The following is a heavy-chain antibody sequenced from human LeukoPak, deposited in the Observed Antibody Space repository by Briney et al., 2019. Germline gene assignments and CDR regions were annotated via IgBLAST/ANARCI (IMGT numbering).Heavy chain of an antibody. D-gene: IGHD4-23*01. Sequence: VASVKVSCKASGFTFTSYGISWVRQAPGQGLEWMGGISAYNGNTNYAQKLQGRVTMTADTSTSTAYMELRSLRSDDTAVYYCARVYTDYGGVDYWGQGTLVTVSS. CDR2: ISAYNGNT. CDR1: GFTFTSYG. J-gene: IGHJ4*02. V-gene: IGHV1-18*01. CDR3: ARVYTDYGGVDY.